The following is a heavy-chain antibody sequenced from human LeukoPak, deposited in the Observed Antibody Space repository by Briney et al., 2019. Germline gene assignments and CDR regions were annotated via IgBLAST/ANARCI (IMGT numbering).Heavy chain of an antibody. Sequence: PSETLSLTCTVFGGSISSSSYYWGWIRQPPGKGLEWIGSIYYSGSTYYNPSLKSRVTISVDTSKNQFSLKLSSVTAADTAVYYCARHANGPWGQGTLVTVSS. V-gene: IGHV4-39*01. CDR3: ARHANGP. J-gene: IGHJ5*02. CDR1: GGSISSSSYY. CDR2: IYYSGST.